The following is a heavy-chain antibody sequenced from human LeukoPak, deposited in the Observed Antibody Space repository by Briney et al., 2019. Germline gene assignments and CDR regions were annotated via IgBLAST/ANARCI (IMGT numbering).Heavy chain of an antibody. J-gene: IGHJ4*02. CDR1: GFSLSSYM. CDR2: IKPNGGEN. V-gene: IGHV3-7*01. D-gene: IGHD3-3*01. Sequence: AGEPLTLSCTASGFSLSSYMMTWVRQAPGKGLEWVANIKPNGGENFYVDSVSGRFIISSENAKNSLYLQMKGLRANDRAVYYVASGSLWRGILQYWGQGTLVIVSS. CDR3: ASGSLWRGILQY.